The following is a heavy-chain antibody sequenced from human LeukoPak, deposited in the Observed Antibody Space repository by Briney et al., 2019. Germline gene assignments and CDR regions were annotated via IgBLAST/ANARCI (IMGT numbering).Heavy chain of an antibody. CDR2: IKQDGSEK. J-gene: IGHJ4*02. CDR1: GFTFSSYS. D-gene: IGHD3-3*01. Sequence: GGSLRLSCAASGFTFSSYSMNWVRQAPGKGLEWVANIKQDGSEKYYVDSVKGRFTISRDNAKNSLYLQMNSLRAEDTAVYYCARNPQYYDFWSGYYPQRLYYFDYWGQGTLVTVSS. CDR3: ARNPQYYDFWSGYYPQRLYYFDY. V-gene: IGHV3-7*01.